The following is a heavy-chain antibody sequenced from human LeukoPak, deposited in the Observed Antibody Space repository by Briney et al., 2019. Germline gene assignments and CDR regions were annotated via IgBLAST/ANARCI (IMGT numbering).Heavy chain of an antibody. CDR1: GGSISSYY. CDR3: ARRFLDSYFDY. D-gene: IGHD3/OR15-3a*01. CDR2: IYHSGST. J-gene: IGHJ4*02. V-gene: IGHV4-59*12. Sequence: PSETLSLTCTVSGGSISSYYWSWIRQPPGKGLEWIGYIYHSGSTYYNPSLKSRVTISVDRSKNQFSLKLSSVTAADTAVYYCARRFLDSYFDYWGQGTLVTVSS.